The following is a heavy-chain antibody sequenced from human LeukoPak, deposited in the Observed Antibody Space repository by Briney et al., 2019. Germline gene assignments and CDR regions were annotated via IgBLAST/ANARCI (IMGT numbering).Heavy chain of an antibody. CDR3: AKDIGIGYSSGWYGVDY. D-gene: IGHD6-19*01. J-gene: IGHJ4*02. Sequence: GGSLRLSCAASGFTFSSYGMHWVRQAPGKGLEWVAFIRYDGSNKYYADSVKGRFTISRDNAKNSLYLQMNSLRAEDTASYYCAKDIGIGYSSGWYGVDYWGQGTLVTVSS. V-gene: IGHV3-30*02. CDR1: GFTFSSYG. CDR2: IRYDGSNK.